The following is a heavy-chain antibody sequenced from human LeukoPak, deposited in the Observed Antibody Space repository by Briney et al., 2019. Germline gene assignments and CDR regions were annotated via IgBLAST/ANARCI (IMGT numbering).Heavy chain of an antibody. CDR2: INSDGGGA. V-gene: IGHV3-74*01. CDR1: GITCGNNW. Sequence: GGSLRLSCAASGITCGNNWTQSVRQGRGKGLVWISRINSDGGGAIYADSVKGRFTVSRDNAKNTLYLQMNSLRAEDTAVYYCARDVPHNWFETWGQGTLVTVSS. J-gene: IGHJ5*02. CDR3: ARDVPHNWFET.